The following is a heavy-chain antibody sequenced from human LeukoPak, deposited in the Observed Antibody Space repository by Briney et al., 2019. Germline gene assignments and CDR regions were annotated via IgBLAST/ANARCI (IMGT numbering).Heavy chain of an antibody. CDR1: GFTFSSYS. D-gene: IGHD6-13*01. V-gene: IGHV3-74*01. CDR2: INTDGSST. J-gene: IGHJ4*02. Sequence: PGGSLRLSCAASGFTFSSYSMNWVRQAPGKGLVWVSRINTDGSSTSYADSVKGRFTISRDNAKNTLYLQMNSLRAEDTAVYYCARGGHSSSWCSDYFDYWGQGTLVTVSS. CDR3: ARGGHSSSWCSDYFDY.